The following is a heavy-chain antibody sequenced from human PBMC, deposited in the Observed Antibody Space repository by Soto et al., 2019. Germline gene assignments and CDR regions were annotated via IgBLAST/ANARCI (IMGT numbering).Heavy chain of an antibody. J-gene: IGHJ4*02. Sequence: SETLSLTCTVSGGSISSSSYYWGWIRQPPGKGLEWIGSIYYSGSTYYNPSLKSRVTISVDTSKNQFSLKLSSVTAADTAVYYCARQDAVTAASYCAYWGQGTLVTVS. CDR2: IYYSGST. CDR1: GGSISSSSYY. V-gene: IGHV4-39*01. D-gene: IGHD2-2*01. CDR3: ARQDAVTAASYCAY.